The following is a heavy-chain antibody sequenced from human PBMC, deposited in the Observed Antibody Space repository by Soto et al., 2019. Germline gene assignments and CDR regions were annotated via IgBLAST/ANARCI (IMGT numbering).Heavy chain of an antibody. CDR1: GFTFSSYA. V-gene: IGHV3-23*01. J-gene: IGHJ4*02. Sequence: EVQLLESGGGLVQPGGSLRLSCAASGFTFSSYAMSWVRQAPGKGLEWVSASSGSGGSTYYAGSVKGRVTISRDNTKNTLYLQMNSLRAENTAVYDCAKSHGINFGVVIIELDYWGQGTLVTVSS. CDR2: SSGSGGST. CDR3: AKSHGINFGVVIIELDY. D-gene: IGHD3-3*01.